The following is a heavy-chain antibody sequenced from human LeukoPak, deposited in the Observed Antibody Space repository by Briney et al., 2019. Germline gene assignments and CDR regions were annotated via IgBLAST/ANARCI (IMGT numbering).Heavy chain of an antibody. D-gene: IGHD5-24*01. CDR3: ARHAKGQMATTTGTFDY. V-gene: IGHV4-38-2*02. CDR1: GYSISSGNF. CDR2: NYHRGST. Sequence: TSETLSLTCSVYGYSISSGNFRGWIRQPPRKVLEWMGNNYHRGSTYYNPSLKSRVTISVDTSKNQFSLKLSSVTAADTAVYYCARHAKGQMATTTGTFDYWGQGTLVTVSS. J-gene: IGHJ4*02.